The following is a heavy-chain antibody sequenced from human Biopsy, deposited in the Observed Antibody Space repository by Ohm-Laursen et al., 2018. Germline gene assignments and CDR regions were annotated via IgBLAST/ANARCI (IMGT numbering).Heavy chain of an antibody. Sequence: ETLSLTCTVSGGSFTGHYWSWIRQPPGKGLEWIGHISYTGYTSYNASLKSRVTISVDTSRNHFSLRLSSLTAADTAVYYCARGSNDFGGLYFPRWGQGTLLTVSS. V-gene: IGHV4-59*11. D-gene: IGHD4-23*01. J-gene: IGHJ4*02. CDR3: ARGSNDFGGLYFPR. CDR2: ISYTGYT. CDR1: GGSFTGHY.